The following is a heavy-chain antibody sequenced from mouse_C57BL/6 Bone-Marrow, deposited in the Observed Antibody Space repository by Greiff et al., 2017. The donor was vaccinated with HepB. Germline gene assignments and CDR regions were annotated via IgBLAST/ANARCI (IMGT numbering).Heavy chain of an antibody. CDR3: ARDYGSSPYWYFDV. J-gene: IGHJ1*03. Sequence: SGPELVKPGASVKMSCKASGYTFTDYNMHWVKQSHGKSLEWIGYINPNNGGTSYNQKFKGKATLTVNKSSSTAYMELRSLTSEDSAVYYCARDYGSSPYWYFDVWGTGTTVTVSS. D-gene: IGHD1-1*01. CDR2: INPNNGGT. CDR1: GYTFTDYN. V-gene: IGHV1-22*01.